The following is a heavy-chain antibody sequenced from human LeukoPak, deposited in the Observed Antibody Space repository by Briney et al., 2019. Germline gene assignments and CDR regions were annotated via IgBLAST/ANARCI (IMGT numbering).Heavy chain of an antibody. D-gene: IGHD2-2*01. J-gene: IGHJ6*02. CDR2: IKQDGSEK. Sequence: GGSLRLSCAASGFTFSSYWMSWVRQAPGKGLEWLANIKQDGSEKYYVDSVKGRFTISRDNAKNSLYLQMNSLRAEDTAVYYCARDPGVYCSSTSCSYTYYYYYGMDVWGQGTTVTVSS. V-gene: IGHV3-7*01. CDR1: GFTFSSYW. CDR3: ARDPGVYCSSTSCSYTYYYYYGMDV.